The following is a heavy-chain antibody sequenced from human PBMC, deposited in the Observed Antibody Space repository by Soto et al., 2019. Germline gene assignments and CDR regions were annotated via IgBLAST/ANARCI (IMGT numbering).Heavy chain of an antibody. J-gene: IGHJ6*02. CDR3: ARLSIGGNYYYYGIDV. CDR2: IYPGDSDT. Sequence: VESLKISCKGSGYSFTSYWIGWVRQMPGKGLEWMGIIYPGDSDTRYSPSFQGQVTISADKSISTAYLQWSSLKASDTAMYYCARLSIGGNYYYYGIDVWGQGTTVTVSS. D-gene: IGHD1-26*01. V-gene: IGHV5-51*01. CDR1: GYSFTSYW.